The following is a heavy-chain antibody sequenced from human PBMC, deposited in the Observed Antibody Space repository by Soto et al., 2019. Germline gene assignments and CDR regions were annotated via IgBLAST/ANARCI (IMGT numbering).Heavy chain of an antibody. Sequence: GESLKISCKSSGYSFSNYLIGLVRQMPGKGLEWMAIINPGDSETRYSPSFQGQVTISADKSLSTAYLQWSSLKASATAMYYCARPSNNYVDSWGQGALVTVSS. CDR1: GYSFSNYL. CDR3: ARPSNNYVDS. J-gene: IGHJ4*02. CDR2: INPGDSET. V-gene: IGHV5-51*01.